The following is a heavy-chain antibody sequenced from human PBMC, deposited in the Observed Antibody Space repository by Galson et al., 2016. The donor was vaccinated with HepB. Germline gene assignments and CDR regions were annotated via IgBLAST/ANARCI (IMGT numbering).Heavy chain of an antibody. Sequence: TLSLTCTVSGASISTTFYFWSWIRQHPGKGLEWIGHIYNSGSTYYNPSLKSRVTMSVDTSENQFSLNLSSVTAADTAIYYCARLRYCRDTGGYERNLDYWGQGVLVAVSS. J-gene: IGHJ4*02. V-gene: IGHV4-31*03. D-gene: IGHD2-2*01. CDR1: GASISTTFYF. CDR2: IYNSGST. CDR3: ARLRYCRDTGGYERNLDY.